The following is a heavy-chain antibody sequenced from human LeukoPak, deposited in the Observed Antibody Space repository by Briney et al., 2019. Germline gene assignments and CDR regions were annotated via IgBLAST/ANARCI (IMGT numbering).Heavy chain of an antibody. CDR3: ARDRLAAALDY. CDR2: ISYDRSNK. CDR1: GFTFSSYA. J-gene: IGHJ4*02. Sequence: PGGSLRLSCAASGFTFSSYAMHWVRQAPGKGLEWVAVISYDRSNKYYADSVKGRFTISRDNSKNTLYLQMNSLRAEDTAVYYCARDRLAAALDYWGQGTLVTVSS. D-gene: IGHD6-13*01. V-gene: IGHV3-30*04.